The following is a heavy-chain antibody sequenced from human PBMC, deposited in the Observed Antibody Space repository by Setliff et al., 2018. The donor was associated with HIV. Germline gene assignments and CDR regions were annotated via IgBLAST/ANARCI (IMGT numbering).Heavy chain of an antibody. V-gene: IGHV4-39*01. CDR2: IYYSGST. D-gene: IGHD1-7*01. Sequence: PSETLSLTCTVSGGSISSGSYYWSWIRQPAGKGLEWIGSIYYSGSTDYDPSLKSRVTISVDTSKNQFSLKLSSVTAADTAVYYCARVGGTTWGVYYYYYYMDVWGKGTTVTVSS. CDR1: GGSISSGSYY. CDR3: ARVGGTTWGVYYYYYYMDV. J-gene: IGHJ6*03.